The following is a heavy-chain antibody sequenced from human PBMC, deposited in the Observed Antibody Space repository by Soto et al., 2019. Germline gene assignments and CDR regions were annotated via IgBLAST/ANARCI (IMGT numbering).Heavy chain of an antibody. Sequence: QVTVKESGPVLVKPTETLTLTCTVSGFSLSNAGLGVSWIRQPPGKALEWLAHIFSNDEKSYSTSLKSRLTIPQHPPKSQVVLTMTNLAPVATATYYCASTYSTSWYWFDPWGQGTLVTVSS. J-gene: IGHJ5*02. V-gene: IGHV2-26*04. D-gene: IGHD2-2*01. CDR3: ASTYSTSWYWFDP. CDR1: GFSLSNAGLG. CDR2: IFSNDEK.